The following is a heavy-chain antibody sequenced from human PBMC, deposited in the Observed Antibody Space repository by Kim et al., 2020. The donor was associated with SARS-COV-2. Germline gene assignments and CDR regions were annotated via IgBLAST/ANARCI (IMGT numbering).Heavy chain of an antibody. J-gene: IGHJ4*02. V-gene: IGHV1-8*01. Sequence: ASVKVSCKASGYIFSDYDINWVRQATGKGFEWMGWMTPKRGNAGYAQNFQGSVTMTRDPSTNTAYMELSSLRSDDTAVYFCARGENLDHWGQGTLVTVSS. CDR2: MTPKRGNA. CDR1: GYIFSDYD. CDR3: ARGENLDH.